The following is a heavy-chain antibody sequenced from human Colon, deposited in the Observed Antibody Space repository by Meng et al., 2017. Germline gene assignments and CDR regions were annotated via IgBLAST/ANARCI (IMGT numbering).Heavy chain of an antibody. V-gene: IGHV4-34*01. J-gene: IGHJ4*02. D-gene: IGHD3-10*01. CDR1: GGSFSGYY. CDR2: INHSGST. CDR3: ARVGDYYGSGSHIDY. Sequence: SETLSLTCAVYGGSFSGYYWSWIRQPPGKGLEWIGEINHSGSTNYNPSLKSRVTISVDTSKNQCSLKLSSVTAADTAVYYCARVGDYYGSGSHIDYWGQGTLVTVSS.